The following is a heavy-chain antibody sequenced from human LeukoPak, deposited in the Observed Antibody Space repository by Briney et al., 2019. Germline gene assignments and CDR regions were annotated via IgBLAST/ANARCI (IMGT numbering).Heavy chain of an antibody. Sequence: PGGSLRLSCAASGFTFSDYYMSWIRQAPAKGREWVSYISSSGSTIYYADSVKGRFTISRDDAKNSLYLQMNSLRAEDTAVYYCARAVGLYDFWSGYPTYFDYWGQGTLVTVSS. V-gene: IGHV3-11*04. CDR3: ARAVGLYDFWSGYPTYFDY. CDR2: ISSSGSTI. D-gene: IGHD3-3*01. CDR1: GFTFSDYY. J-gene: IGHJ4*02.